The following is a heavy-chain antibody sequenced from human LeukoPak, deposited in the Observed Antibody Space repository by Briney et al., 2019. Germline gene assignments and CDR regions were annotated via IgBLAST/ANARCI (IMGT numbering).Heavy chain of an antibody. Sequence: GGSLRLSCAASGFTFSNYAMSWVRQAPGKGLEWVSAISGSGGSTYYADSVKGRFTISRDNSKNTLYLQMNSLRAEDTAVYYCAKGASYYYDSRQYYFDYWGQGTLVTVSS. J-gene: IGHJ4*02. CDR1: GFTFSNYA. CDR2: ISGSGGST. V-gene: IGHV3-23*01. D-gene: IGHD3-22*01. CDR3: AKGASYYYDSRQYYFDY.